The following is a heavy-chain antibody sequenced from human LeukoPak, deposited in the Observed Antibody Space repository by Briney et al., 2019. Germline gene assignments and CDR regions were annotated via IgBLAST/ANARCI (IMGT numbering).Heavy chain of an antibody. CDR3: AKGQGIRWGAFDI. CDR1: GFTFSSYS. CDR2: NI. D-gene: IGHD3-16*01. V-gene: IGHV3-21*01. Sequence: GGSLRLSCAASGFTFSSYSMSWVRQAPGMGLEWVSSNIYYADPVKGRFTISRDNAKNSLYLQMNSLRAEDTAVYYCAKGQGIRWGAFDIWGQGTMVTVSS. J-gene: IGHJ3*02.